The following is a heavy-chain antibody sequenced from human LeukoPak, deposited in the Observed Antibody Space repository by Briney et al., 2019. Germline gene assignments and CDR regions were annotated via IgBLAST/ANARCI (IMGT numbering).Heavy chain of an antibody. Sequence: SETLSLTCAVYGGSFSGYYWSWIRQPPGKGLEWIGEINHSGSTNYNPSLKGRVTISVDTSKNQFSLKLSSVTAADTAVYYCARGLVQQWLVRRYGMDVWGQGTTVTVSS. CDR3: ARGLVQQWLVRRYGMDV. J-gene: IGHJ6*02. D-gene: IGHD6-19*01. CDR2: INHSGST. V-gene: IGHV4-34*01. CDR1: GGSFSGYY.